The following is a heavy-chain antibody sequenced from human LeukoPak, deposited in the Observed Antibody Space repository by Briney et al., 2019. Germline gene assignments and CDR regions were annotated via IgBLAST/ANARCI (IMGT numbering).Heavy chain of an antibody. CDR1: GFTFSNYG. J-gene: IGHJ6*03. D-gene: IGHD5-18*01. V-gene: IGHV3-30*03. CDR2: ISYDGSHR. CDR3: ARVNTPMVLYYYYYMDV. Sequence: QAGGSLRLSCAASGFTFSNYGMHWVRQAPGKGLEWVAVISYDGSHRYYADSVKGRFTISRDNSKNTLYLQVNSLRAEDTAVYYCARVNTPMVLYYYYYMDVWGKGTTVTVSS.